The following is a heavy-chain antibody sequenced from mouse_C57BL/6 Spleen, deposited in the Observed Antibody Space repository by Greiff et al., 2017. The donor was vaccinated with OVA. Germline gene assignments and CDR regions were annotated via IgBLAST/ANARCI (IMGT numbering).Heavy chain of an antibody. CDR2: SRNKANDYTT. CDR3: ARDEGSSGYAY. CDR1: GFTFSDFY. D-gene: IGHD3-2*02. Sequence: EVMLVESGGGLVQSGRSLRLSCATSGFTFSDFYMEWVRQAPGKGLEWIAASRNKANDYTTEYSASVKGRFIVSRDTSQSILYLQMNALRAEDTAIYYCARDEGSSGYAYWGQGTTLTVSS. J-gene: IGHJ2*01. V-gene: IGHV7-1*01.